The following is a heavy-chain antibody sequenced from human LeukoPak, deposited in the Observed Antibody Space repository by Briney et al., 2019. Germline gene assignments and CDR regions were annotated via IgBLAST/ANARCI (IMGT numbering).Heavy chain of an antibody. J-gene: IGHJ4*02. V-gene: IGHV3-74*01. CDR3: TRDHSSGSDY. CDR1: GFTFSSYW. D-gene: IGHD3-10*01. CDR2: INTDGRNT. Sequence: PGGSLRLSCAASGFTFSSYWMTWVRQAPRRGLMWVSRINTDGRNTNYADSVKGRFTISRDNAKNTLYLQMNSLRAEDTAVYYCTRDHSSGSDYWGQGTLVTVSS.